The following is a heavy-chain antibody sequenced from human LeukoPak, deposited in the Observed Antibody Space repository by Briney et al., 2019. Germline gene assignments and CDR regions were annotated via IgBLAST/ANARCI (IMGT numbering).Heavy chain of an antibody. D-gene: IGHD2-15*01. J-gene: IGHJ4*02. CDR2: LYHSGTT. V-gene: IGHV4-59*12. CDR1: GGSLSSYY. Sequence: PSETLSLTCTVSGGSLSSYYWSWIRQPPGKGLEWIGYLYHSGTTNYNPSLKSRLTISVGTSKNQLSLNLTSVTAADTAVYYCARSVGAAIGFWGQGTLVTVSS. CDR3: ARSVGAAIGF.